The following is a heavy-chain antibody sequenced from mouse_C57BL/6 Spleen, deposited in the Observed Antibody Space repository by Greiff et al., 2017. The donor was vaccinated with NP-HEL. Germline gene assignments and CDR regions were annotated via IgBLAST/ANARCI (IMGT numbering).Heavy chain of an antibody. V-gene: IGHV1-76*01. CDR3: ARGDGSSP. Sequence: QVQLQQSGAELVRPGASVKLSCKASGYTFTDYYINWVKQRPGQGLEWIARIYPGSGNTYYNEKFKGKATLTAEKSSSTAYMQLSSLTSEDSAVYFCARGDGSSPWGQGTTLTVSS. CDR1: GYTFTDYY. D-gene: IGHD1-1*01. J-gene: IGHJ2*01. CDR2: IYPGSGNT.